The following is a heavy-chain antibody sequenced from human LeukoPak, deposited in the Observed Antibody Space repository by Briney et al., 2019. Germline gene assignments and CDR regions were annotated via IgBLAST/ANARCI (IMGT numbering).Heavy chain of an antibody. CDR3: AKESGKFDY. V-gene: IGHV3-43*02. CDR2: ISADGGST. J-gene: IGHJ4*02. CDR1: GLNFDDSA. Sequence: GGSLRLSCVASGLNFDDSAMHWVRQAPGKGLEWVSLISADGGSTFSADSVKGRFSISRDNSKNSLYMQMNSLRSEDTAMYYCAKESGKFDYWGQGTLVAVSS.